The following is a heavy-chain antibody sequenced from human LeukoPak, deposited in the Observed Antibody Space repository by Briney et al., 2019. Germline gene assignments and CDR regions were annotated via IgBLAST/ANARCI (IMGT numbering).Heavy chain of an antibody. CDR1: GYTFTGYY. J-gene: IGHJ6*02. V-gene: IGHV1-2*02. D-gene: IGHD3-3*01. CDR3: ARDLSLGDFWSGYYPYYYYGVDV. Sequence: ASVKVSCKASGYTFTGYYMHWVRQAPGQGLEWMGWINPNSGGTNYAQKFQGRVTMTRDTCISTAYMELSRLRSDDTAVYYCARDLSLGDFWSGYYPYYYYGVDVWGQGTTVTVSS. CDR2: INPNSGGT.